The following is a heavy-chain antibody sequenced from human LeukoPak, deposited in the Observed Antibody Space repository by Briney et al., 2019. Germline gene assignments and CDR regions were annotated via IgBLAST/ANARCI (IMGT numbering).Heavy chain of an antibody. V-gene: IGHV1-2*06. D-gene: IGHD6-6*01. CDR1: GYTFTGYY. Sequence: ASVKVSCKASGYTFTGYYMHWVRQAPGQGLEWMGRINPNSGGTNYAQKFQGRVTMTRDTSISTAYMELSRLRSDDTAVYYCARDMGIEYSSSSGDAFDIWGQGTMVTVSS. CDR3: ARDMGIEYSSSSGDAFDI. CDR2: INPNSGGT. J-gene: IGHJ3*02.